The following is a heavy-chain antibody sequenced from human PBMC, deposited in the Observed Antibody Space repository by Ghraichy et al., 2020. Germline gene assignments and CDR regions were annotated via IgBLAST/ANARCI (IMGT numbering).Heavy chain of an antibody. J-gene: IGHJ2*01. D-gene: IGHD2-21*02. V-gene: IGHV3-30*18. CDR1: GFAFSNSG. CDR2: KGSDAIIK. Sequence: GESLNISCAASGFAFSNSGIQWVRQAPGKGLEWLGVKGSDAIIKLYADSVKGRFTFSRDNSKNTVYLQMNSLRAEDTAIYYCAKERVHDSWYFDLWGRGTLVTVSS. CDR3: AKERVHDSWYFDL.